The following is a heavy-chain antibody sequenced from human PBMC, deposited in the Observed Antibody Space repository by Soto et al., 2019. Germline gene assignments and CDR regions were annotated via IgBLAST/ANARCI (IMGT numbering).Heavy chain of an antibody. J-gene: IGHJ4*02. CDR3: AREPGGYYDILTGLFDY. D-gene: IGHD3-9*01. CDR1: GYSFSVYH. V-gene: IGHV1-2*02. CDR2: IHPNSGGT. Sequence: QVQLVQSGAEVKQPGASVKVSCKASGYSFSVYHMHWVRQAPGQGLEWMGWIHPNSGGTNYAQRFEGRVTMTRDTSINTAYMELSRLTSDDTAVYYCAREPGGYYDILTGLFDYWGQGTLVTVSS.